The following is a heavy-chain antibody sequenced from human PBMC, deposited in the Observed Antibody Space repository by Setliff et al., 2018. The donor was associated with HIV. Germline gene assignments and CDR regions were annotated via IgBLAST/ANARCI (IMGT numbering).Heavy chain of an antibody. J-gene: IGHJ6*03. CDR1: GYTFTNFY. D-gene: IGHD1-26*01. CDR3: ARGGHYSGTYLPRDYYMDV. Sequence: ASVMVSCKASGYTFTNFYVHWVRQAPGQGLEWLGMINPSGGDTTYAQKFQGRVTMTRDTSTSTVYMDLSSLRSEDTAVYYCARGGHYSGTYLPRDYYMDVWGKGTTVTVSS. V-gene: IGHV1-46*01. CDR2: INPSGGDT.